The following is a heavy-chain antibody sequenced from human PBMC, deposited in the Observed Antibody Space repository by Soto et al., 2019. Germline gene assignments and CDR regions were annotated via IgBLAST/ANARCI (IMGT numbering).Heavy chain of an antibody. CDR1: GGSISSSSYY. J-gene: IGHJ4*02. V-gene: IGHV4-39*01. D-gene: IGHD3-22*01. CDR3: ARHRRQEVYYDSSGYSLRLFDY. Sequence: SETLSLTCTVSGGSISSSSYYWGWIRQPPGKGLEWIGSIYYSGSTYYNPSLKSRVTISVDTSKNQFSLKLSSVTAADTAVYYCARHRRQEVYYDSSGYSLRLFDYWGQGTLVTVSS. CDR2: IYYSGST.